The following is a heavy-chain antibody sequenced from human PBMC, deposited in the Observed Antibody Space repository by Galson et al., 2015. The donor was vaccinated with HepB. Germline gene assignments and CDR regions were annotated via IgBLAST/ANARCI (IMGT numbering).Heavy chain of an antibody. CDR1: GLNFSGYW. CDR2: IRPDGGQR. V-gene: IGHV3-7*03. J-gene: IGHJ4*01. Sequence: SLRLSCAASGLNFSGYWMSWVRQAPGKGLEWVANIRPDGGQRAYVDSVKGRFTISRDNAKSSLYLQMDSLGVEDTAVYHCVRDRGFGANDYWGHGTLVTVSS. CDR3: VRDRGFGANDY. D-gene: IGHD3-10*01.